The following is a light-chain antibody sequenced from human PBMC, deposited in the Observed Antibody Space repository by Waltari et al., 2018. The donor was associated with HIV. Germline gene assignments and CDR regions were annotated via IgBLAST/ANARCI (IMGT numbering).Light chain of an antibody. J-gene: IGLJ3*02. CDR3: AAWDDSLNGWV. CDR2: SNN. CDR1: IYNIGSTT. V-gene: IGLV1-44*01. Sequence: QSVLTQPPSASGTPGPWVTISCSGSIYNIGSTTINWYQQLPGTAPKLLIYSNNQRPSGVPDRFSGSKSGTSASLAISGLQSEDEADYYCAAWDDSLNGWVFGGVTKLTVL.